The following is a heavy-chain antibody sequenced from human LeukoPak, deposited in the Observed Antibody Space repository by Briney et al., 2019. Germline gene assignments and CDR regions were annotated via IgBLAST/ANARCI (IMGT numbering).Heavy chain of an antibody. J-gene: IGHJ4*02. Sequence: XYCAXSGFTFSNAWXSWVRQAPGKGLXWVGRIKSKTDGCTTDYAAPVKGRFTISRDDSKKTMYLQMNSLKTEDTAVYYCTTVTSQWLVYYFDYWGQGTLVTVSS. CDR3: TTVTSQWLVYYFDY. D-gene: IGHD6-19*01. CDR1: GFTFSNAW. V-gene: IGHV3-15*01. CDR2: IKSKTDGCTT.